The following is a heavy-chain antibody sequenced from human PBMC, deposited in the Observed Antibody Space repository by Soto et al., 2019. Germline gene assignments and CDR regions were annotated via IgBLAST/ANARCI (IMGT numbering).Heavy chain of an antibody. Sequence: VGSLRLSCAASGFTFSSYSMNWVRQAPGKGLEWVSSISSSSSYIYYADSVKGRFTISRDNAKNSLYLQMNSLRAEDTAVYYCARDSPTIPLYSSSWYDGMDVWGQGTTVTVSS. J-gene: IGHJ6*02. CDR2: ISSSSSYI. CDR1: GFTFSSYS. CDR3: ARDSPTIPLYSSSWYDGMDV. D-gene: IGHD6-13*01. V-gene: IGHV3-21*01.